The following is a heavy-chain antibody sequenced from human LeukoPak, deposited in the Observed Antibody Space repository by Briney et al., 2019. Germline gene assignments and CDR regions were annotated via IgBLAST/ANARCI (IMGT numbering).Heavy chain of an antibody. Sequence: GGSLRLSCAASGFTFDDYAMHWVRQAPGKGLEWVSGISWNSGSIGYVDSVKGRFTISRDNAKNSLYLQMNSLRAEDTALYYCAKAVWYYYDSSGYLSPTDYWGQGTLVTVSS. V-gene: IGHV3-9*01. CDR3: AKAVWYYYDSSGYLSPTDY. CDR1: GFTFDDYA. CDR2: ISWNSGSI. J-gene: IGHJ4*02. D-gene: IGHD3-22*01.